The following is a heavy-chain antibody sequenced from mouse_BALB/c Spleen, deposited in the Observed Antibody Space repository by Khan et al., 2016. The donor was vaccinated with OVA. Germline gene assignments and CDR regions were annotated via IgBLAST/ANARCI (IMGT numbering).Heavy chain of an antibody. CDR2: INPNTGNT. J-gene: IGHJ3*01. D-gene: IGHD2-14*01. V-gene: IGHV1-26*01. CDR3: ASGYDFVAH. CDR1: GFSFTGYY. Sequence: EVQLQQSGPDLVKSGASVKLSCKASGFSFTGYYTNWVKQSHGQCLECIGRINPNTGNTNYNQKLKAKAILTVDTSSSTAYMELRSLTSVDSAVYNCASGYDFVAHWGQGTLVTVSA.